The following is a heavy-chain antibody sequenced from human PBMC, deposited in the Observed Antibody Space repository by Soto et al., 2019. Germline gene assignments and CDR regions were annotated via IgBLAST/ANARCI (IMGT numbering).Heavy chain of an antibody. CDR1: GGTFSSYA. D-gene: IGHD3-22*01. Sequence: ASGGTFSSYAISWVRQAPGQGLEWMGWISAYNGNTNYAQKLQGRVTMTTDTSTNTAYMELRSLRSDDTAVYYCARGLRYYDSSGYYSGAFDIWGQGTMVTVSS. CDR3: ARGLRYYDSSGYYSGAFDI. CDR2: ISAYNGNT. J-gene: IGHJ3*02. V-gene: IGHV1-18*01.